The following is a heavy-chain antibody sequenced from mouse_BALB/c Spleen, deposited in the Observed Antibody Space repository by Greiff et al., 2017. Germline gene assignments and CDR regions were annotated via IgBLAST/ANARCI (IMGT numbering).Heavy chain of an antibody. CDR2: IDPENGNT. V-gene: IGHV14-1*02. J-gene: IGHJ3*01. Sequence: VQLQQSGAELVRPGALVKLSCKASGFNIKDYYMHWVKQRPEQGLEWIGWIDPENGNTIYDPKFQGKASITADTSSNTAYLQLSSLTSEDTAVYYCARSILGRGFAYWGQGTLVTVSA. CDR3: ARSILGRGFAY. D-gene: IGHD4-1*01. CDR1: GFNIKDYY.